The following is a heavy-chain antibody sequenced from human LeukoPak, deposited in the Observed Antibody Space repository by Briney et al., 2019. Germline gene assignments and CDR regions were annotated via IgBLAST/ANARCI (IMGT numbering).Heavy chain of an antibody. CDR1: GFTFSSYA. D-gene: IGHD5-12*01. CDR3: ARGDIVATDYYYGMDV. V-gene: IGHV3-30-3*01. CDR2: ISYDGSNK. Sequence: GGSLRLSCAASGFTFSSYAMHWVRQAPGKGLEWVAVISYDGSNKYYADSVKGRFTISRDNSKNTLYLQMNSLRAEDTAVYYCARGDIVATDYYYGMDVWGQGTTVTVSS. J-gene: IGHJ6*02.